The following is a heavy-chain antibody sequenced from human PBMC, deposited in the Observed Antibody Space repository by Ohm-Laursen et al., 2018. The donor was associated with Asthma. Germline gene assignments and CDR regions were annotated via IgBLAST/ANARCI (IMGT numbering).Heavy chain of an antibody. Sequence: GALVKVSCKSLGGPFSTSVFGWVRQAPGQGLEWLGGLNSVFGTSTYAQKFHDRFTITADEYTSTVNMTLSSLTSEDTAVYYCARKAGSCIVSTCYSLDFWGQGTLVTVSS. V-gene: IGHV1-69*13. D-gene: IGHD2-15*01. J-gene: IGHJ4*02. CDR3: ARKAGSCIVSTCYSLDF. CDR2: LNSVFGTS. CDR1: GGPFSTSV.